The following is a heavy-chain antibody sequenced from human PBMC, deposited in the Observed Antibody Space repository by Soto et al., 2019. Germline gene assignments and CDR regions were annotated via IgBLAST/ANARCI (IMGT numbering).Heavy chain of an antibody. CDR3: ARLFAYYDKEPGASDI. V-gene: IGHV4-30-4*01. D-gene: IGHD3-22*01. J-gene: IGHJ3*02. Sequence: VLLQESGPGLVKPSQTLSLTCSVTGSSISNADYYWSWIRQPPGKGLEWIGSIYYLGSTCYNPSLNSRASISVDTAINQFSLELSSVTAADTALYYCARLFAYYDKEPGASDIWGQGTLVTVSS. CDR2: IYYLGST. CDR1: GSSISNADYY.